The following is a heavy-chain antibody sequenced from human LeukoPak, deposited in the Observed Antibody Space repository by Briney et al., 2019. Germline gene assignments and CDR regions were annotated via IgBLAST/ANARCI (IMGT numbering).Heavy chain of an antibody. Sequence: GGPLRLSCAASGFAFSSYAMHWVRQAPGKGLEWVAVISYDASNKYYADSVKGRFTISRDNSQNTLYLHMNSLRAEDTAVYYCARAGGYTYGDLTFDIWGQGTMVTVSS. V-gene: IGHV3-30*14. CDR1: GFAFSSYA. CDR2: ISYDASNK. D-gene: IGHD5-18*01. J-gene: IGHJ3*02. CDR3: ARAGGYTYGDLTFDI.